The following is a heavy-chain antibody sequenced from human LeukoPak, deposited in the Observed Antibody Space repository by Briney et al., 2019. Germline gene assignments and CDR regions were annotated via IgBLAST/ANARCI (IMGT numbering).Heavy chain of an antibody. CDR2: IGAYNGNT. CDR3: ARGTIFGVVTSLEYYYYMDV. J-gene: IGHJ6*03. D-gene: IGHD3-3*01. Sequence: ASVKVSCKASGYTFTSYGISWVRQAPGQGLEWMGWIGAYNGNTNYAQKLQGRVTMTTDTSTSTAYMELRSLRSDDTAVYYCARGTIFGVVTSLEYYYYMDVWGKGTTVTVSS. CDR1: GYTFTSYG. V-gene: IGHV1-18*01.